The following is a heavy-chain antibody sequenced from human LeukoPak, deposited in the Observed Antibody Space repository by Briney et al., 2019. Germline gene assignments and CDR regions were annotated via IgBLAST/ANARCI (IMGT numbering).Heavy chain of an antibody. J-gene: IGHJ4*02. CDR1: GFSFSSYE. D-gene: IGHD6-13*01. CDR2: ISSSGSTI. V-gene: IGHV3-48*03. CDR3: AREYSGSWQGGYYFDY. Sequence: QPGGSLRLCCAASGFSFSSYEMNWVRQAPGKGVEWVSYISSSGSTIYYADSVKGRFTISRDNAKDSLYLQMNSLRAAATAVYYSAREYSGSWQGGYYFDYWGQGTLVTVSS.